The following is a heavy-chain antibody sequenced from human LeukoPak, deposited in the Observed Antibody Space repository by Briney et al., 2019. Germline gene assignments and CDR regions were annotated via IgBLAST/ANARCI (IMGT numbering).Heavy chain of an antibody. J-gene: IGHJ4*02. D-gene: IGHD3-9*01. V-gene: IGHV3-20*04. Sequence: PGGSLRLACAASALTFDDYGMVWVRHAPGKGLEWVSGINWNGGSTGYADSVKGRFTISRDNAKNSLSLQMNSLRVEDTAVYYCARWSGNILTGLFDFWGQGSLVTVSS. CDR2: INWNGGST. CDR1: ALTFDDYG. CDR3: ARWSGNILTGLFDF.